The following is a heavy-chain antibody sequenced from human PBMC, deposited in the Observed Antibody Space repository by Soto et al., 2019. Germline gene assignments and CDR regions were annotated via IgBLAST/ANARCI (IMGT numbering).Heavy chain of an antibody. Sequence: QVQLVQSGAEVKKPGSSVKVSCNASGGTFSSYTISWVRQAPGQGLEWMVRIIPILGIANYAQKFQGRGTITADKSTSTAYMELSSVRSEDTAVYYCSRDGEIVVVVAAITGAFDIWGQGTMVTVSS. CDR1: GGTFSSYT. J-gene: IGHJ3*02. D-gene: IGHD2-15*01. CDR2: IIPILGIA. V-gene: IGHV1-69*08. CDR3: SRDGEIVVVVAAITGAFDI.